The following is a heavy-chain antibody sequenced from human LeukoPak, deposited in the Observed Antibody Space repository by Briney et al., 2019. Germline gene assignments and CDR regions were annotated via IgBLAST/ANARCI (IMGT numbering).Heavy chain of an antibody. Sequence: GGSLRLSCEASGFNFNSYWMHWVRQAPGKGLVWVSLIRIDGSDTDYADSVRGRFTTSRDNAKNALYLQMDSLRVEDTAIYYCARDRGEGTPLDPWGQGTLVTVSS. CDR2: IRIDGSDT. CDR1: GFNFNSYW. J-gene: IGHJ5*02. D-gene: IGHD6-25*01. V-gene: IGHV3-74*01. CDR3: ARDRGEGTPLDP.